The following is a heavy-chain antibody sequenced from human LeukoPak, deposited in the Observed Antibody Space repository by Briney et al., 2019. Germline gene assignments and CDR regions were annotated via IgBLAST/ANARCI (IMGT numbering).Heavy chain of an antibody. Sequence: SETLSLTCAVYGGSFSGYYWSWIRQPPGKGLEWIGEINHSGSTNYNPSLKSRVTISVDTSKNQFSLKLSSATAADTAVYYCARGRGIAARRHAFDIWGQGTMVTVSS. J-gene: IGHJ3*02. D-gene: IGHD6-6*01. CDR1: GGSFSGYY. CDR2: INHSGST. V-gene: IGHV4-34*01. CDR3: ARGRGIAARRHAFDI.